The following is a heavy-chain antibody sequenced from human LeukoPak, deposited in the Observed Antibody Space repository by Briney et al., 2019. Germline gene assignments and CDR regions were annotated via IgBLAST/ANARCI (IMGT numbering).Heavy chain of an antibody. CDR2: ITDRGGKP. D-gene: IGHD3-22*01. V-gene: IGHV3-23*01. J-gene: IGHJ4*02. CDR3: AKRGVVIRVILVGFHKEAYYFDS. CDR1: GITPRNYG. Sequence: VRCLRLSRALSGITPRNYGMGSVRQASGKGLEGVAGITDRGGKPQNVDSVKGRFTISRDNHKNTLDLQMNSLRAEDTALYFCAKRGVVIRVILVGFHKEAYYFDSWGQGALVTVSS.